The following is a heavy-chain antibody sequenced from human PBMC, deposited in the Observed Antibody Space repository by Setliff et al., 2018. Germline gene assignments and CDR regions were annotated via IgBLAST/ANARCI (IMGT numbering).Heavy chain of an antibody. D-gene: IGHD3-10*01. CDR1: GYAFITFG. CDR3: ARGSRFGTIVYKGDYYMDV. V-gene: IGHV7-4-1*02. J-gene: IGHJ6*03. Sequence: ASVKVSCKTSGYAFITFGMSWVRQAPGQGLEWMGWINTNTGNPTYAQGFTGRFVFSLDTSVSTAYLQISSLKSEDTAVYYCARGSRFGTIVYKGDYYMDVWGKGTTVTVSS. CDR2: INTNTGNP.